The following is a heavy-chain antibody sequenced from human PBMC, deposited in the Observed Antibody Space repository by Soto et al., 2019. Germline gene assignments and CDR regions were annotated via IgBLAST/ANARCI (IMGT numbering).Heavy chain of an antibody. J-gene: IGHJ4*02. D-gene: IGHD3-22*01. CDR3: AKGIPYYYDSSGPSIDY. V-gene: IGHV3-30*18. CDR2: ISYDGSNK. CDR1: GFTFSSYG. Sequence: GGSLRLSCAASGFTFSSYGMHWVRQAPGKGLEWVAVISYDGSNKYYADSVKGRFTISRDNSKNTLYLQMNSLRAEDTAVYYCAKGIPYYYDSSGPSIDYWGQATLVTVSS.